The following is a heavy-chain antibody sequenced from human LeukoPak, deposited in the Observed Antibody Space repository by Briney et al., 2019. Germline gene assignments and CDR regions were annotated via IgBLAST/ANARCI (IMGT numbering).Heavy chain of an antibody. CDR3: ARQVIAVAGGFGY. D-gene: IGHD6-19*01. J-gene: IGHJ4*02. CDR1: GDSTSGSTYY. Sequence: SETLSLTCTVSGDSTSGSTYYWGWLRQPPGKGLEWIVTISYTGTTYSNPSLKSRITISVNTSKNQCSLNLTFVTAADTAVYYCARQVIAVAGGFGYLRQGTLVTVCS. V-gene: IGHV4-39*01. CDR2: ISYTGTT.